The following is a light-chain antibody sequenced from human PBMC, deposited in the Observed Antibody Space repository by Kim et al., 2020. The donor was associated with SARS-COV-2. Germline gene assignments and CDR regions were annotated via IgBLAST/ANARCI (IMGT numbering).Light chain of an antibody. J-gene: IGLJ2*01. CDR1: SSNIGSNY. CDR3: AAWDDSLSGPV. CDR2: RNN. V-gene: IGLV1-47*01. Sequence: GQRVTITCSGGSSNIGSNYVYWYQQLPGTAPKLLVYRNNQRPSGVPDRFSGSKSGTSASLAISGLRSEDEADYYCAAWDDSLSGPVFGGGTQLTVL.